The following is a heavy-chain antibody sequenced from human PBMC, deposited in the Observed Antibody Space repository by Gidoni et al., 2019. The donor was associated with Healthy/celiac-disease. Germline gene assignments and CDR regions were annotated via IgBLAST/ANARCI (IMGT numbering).Heavy chain of an antibody. Sequence: QVQLVESGGGVVQPGWSLRLSCAASGFTFSSYGMHWVRQAPGKGLEWVAVISYDGSNKYYADSVKGRLTISRDNSKNTLYLQMNSLRAEDTAVYYCAKDRNSGWTWYYFDYWGQGTLVTVSS. CDR2: ISYDGSNK. D-gene: IGHD6-19*01. V-gene: IGHV3-30*18. CDR1: GFTFSSYG. CDR3: AKDRNSGWTWYYFDY. J-gene: IGHJ4*02.